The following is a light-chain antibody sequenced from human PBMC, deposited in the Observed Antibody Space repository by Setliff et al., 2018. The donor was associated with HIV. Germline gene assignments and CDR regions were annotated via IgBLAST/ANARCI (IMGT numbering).Light chain of an antibody. CDR1: ALPKQN. CDR3: QSADSSGTYV. Sequence: SSELTQPHSVSVSPGQTARITCAGDALPKQNAYWYQQKPGKAPVVVIYKDSERPSGIPERFSGSSSGTTVTLTISGVQAEDEADYYCQSADSSGTYVFGTGTKVTVL. CDR2: KDS. V-gene: IGLV3-25*03. J-gene: IGLJ1*01.